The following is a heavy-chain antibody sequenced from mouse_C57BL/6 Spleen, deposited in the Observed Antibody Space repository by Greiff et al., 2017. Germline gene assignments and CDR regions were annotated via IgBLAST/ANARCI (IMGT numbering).Heavy chain of an antibody. CDR1: GYSITSCYY. D-gene: IGHD1-1*01. CDR3: AREDYGSSYVAMGY. V-gene: IGHV3-6*01. Sequence: VQLQQSGPGLVKPSQSLSLTCSVTGYSITSCYYWNWIRQFPGNKLEWMGYISYDGRNKYNPSLKNRSSITRDTSKNQFFLKLNSVTTEDTATYYCAREDYGSSYVAMGYWGQGTSVTVSS. J-gene: IGHJ4*01. CDR2: ISYDGRN.